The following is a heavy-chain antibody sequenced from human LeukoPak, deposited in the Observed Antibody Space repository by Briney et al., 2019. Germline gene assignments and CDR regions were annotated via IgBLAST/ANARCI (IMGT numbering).Heavy chain of an antibody. V-gene: IGHV1-46*01. CDR1: GYTFTSYY. CDR2: INPSGGST. J-gene: IGHJ3*02. Sequence: ASVKVSCKASGYTFTSYYMHWVRQAPGQGLEWMGIINPSGGSTSYAQKFQGRVTTSVDTSRNEFSLKLSSVTAADTAVYYCARFSRDSAMTGLHHDAFDIWGQGTMVTVSS. D-gene: IGHD3-9*01. CDR3: ARFSRDSAMTGLHHDAFDI.